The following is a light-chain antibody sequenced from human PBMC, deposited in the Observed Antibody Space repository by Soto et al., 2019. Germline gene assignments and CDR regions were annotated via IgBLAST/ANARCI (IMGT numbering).Light chain of an antibody. Sequence: QSAVTQPASVSGSPRQSITVSCTGASSGVGSYTYVSWYQQHPGKAPKLMIYEVNNRPSGVSNRFSGSKSGNTASLTISGLQAQDEADYYCSSYTSSSTLYVFGTGTKLTVL. CDR1: SSGVGSYTY. CDR3: SSYTSSSTLYV. CDR2: EVN. V-gene: IGLV2-14*01. J-gene: IGLJ1*01.